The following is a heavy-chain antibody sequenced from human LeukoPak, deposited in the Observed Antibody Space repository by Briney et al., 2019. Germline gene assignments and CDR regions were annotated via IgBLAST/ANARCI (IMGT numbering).Heavy chain of an antibody. D-gene: IGHD6-13*01. V-gene: IGHV4-59*01. Sequence: SETLSLTCTVSGGSISSYYWSWIRQPPGKGLEWIGYIYYSGSTNYNPSLKSRVTISVVTSKNQFSLKLSSVTAADTAVYYCARVGAAAGTISWFDPWGQGTLVTVSS. J-gene: IGHJ5*02. CDR3: ARVGAAAGTISWFDP. CDR2: IYYSGST. CDR1: GGSISSYY.